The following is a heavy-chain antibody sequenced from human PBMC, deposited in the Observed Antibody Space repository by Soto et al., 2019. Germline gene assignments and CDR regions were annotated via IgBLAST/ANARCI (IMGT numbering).Heavy chain of an antibody. CDR1: GYTFTSYA. V-gene: IGHV1-3*01. Sequence: QVQLVQSGAEVKKPGASVKVSCKASGYTFTSYAMHWVSQAPGQRLEWMGWINAGNGNTKYSQKFQGRVTITRDTYASTAYMELSSLRSEDTAVYYWARQRSGYYYYFDYWGPGTLVTVSS. J-gene: IGHJ4*02. CDR3: ARQRSGYYYYFDY. CDR2: INAGNGNT. D-gene: IGHD3-22*01.